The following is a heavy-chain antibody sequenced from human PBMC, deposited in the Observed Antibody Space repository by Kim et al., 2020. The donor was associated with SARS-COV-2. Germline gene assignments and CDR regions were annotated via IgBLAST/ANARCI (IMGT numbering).Heavy chain of an antibody. J-gene: IGHJ4*02. CDR3: AREVRSGWSQKVKYFDY. D-gene: IGHD6-19*01. CDR2: IKQDGSEK. Sequence: GGSLRLSCAASGFTFSSYWMSWVRQAPGKGLEWVANIKQDGSEKYYVDSVKGRFTISRDNAKNSLYLQMNSLRAEDTAVYYCAREVRSGWSQKVKYFDYWGQGTLVTVSS. CDR1: GFTFSSYW. V-gene: IGHV3-7*03.